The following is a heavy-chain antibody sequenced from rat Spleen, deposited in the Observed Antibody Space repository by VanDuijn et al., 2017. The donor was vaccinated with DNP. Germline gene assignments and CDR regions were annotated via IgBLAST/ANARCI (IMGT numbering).Heavy chain of an antibody. V-gene: IGHV5-7*01. CDR1: GFTFSNYG. Sequence: EVQLVESGGGLVQPGRSMKLSCAASGFTFSNYGTAWVRQAPKKGLEWVATISHDGRDTFYRDSVKGRFTISRENAKSTQYLQMDRLRSEDTATYYCTSKPHSRTAAPFDYWGQGVMVTVSS. D-gene: IGHD1-2*01. CDR3: TSKPHSRTAAPFDY. J-gene: IGHJ2*01. CDR2: ISHDGRDT.